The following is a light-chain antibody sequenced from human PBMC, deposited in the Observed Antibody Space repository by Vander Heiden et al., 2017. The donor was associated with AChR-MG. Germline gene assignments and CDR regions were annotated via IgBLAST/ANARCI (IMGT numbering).Light chain of an antibody. CDR1: TNDIGTYNF. CDR3: ASYTSGTTVV. J-gene: IGLJ3*02. CDR2: EVT. Sequence: QSALTQPASVSGSPGQSITISCTGTTNDIGTYNFVSWYQQYPGKVPKLLIYEVTNRPSGVSHRFSGSKSGITASLTISGLQVEDESDYYCASYTSGTTVVFGGGTRLTV. V-gene: IGLV2-14*01.